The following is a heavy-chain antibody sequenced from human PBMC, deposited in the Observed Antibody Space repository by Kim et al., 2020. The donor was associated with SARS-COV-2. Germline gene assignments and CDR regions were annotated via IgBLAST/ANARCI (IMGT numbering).Heavy chain of an antibody. CDR1: GYTFTDYY. CDR3: ARLGTGFGPGPTDN. CDR2: NNPNSGGT. V-gene: IGHV1-2*02. Sequence: ASVKVSCKASGYTFTDYYLHWVRQAPGQGLEWMGWNNPNSGGTKYAQKFQGRVSMARDTSTSTVYMELSSLRSDDTAAYLCARLGTGFGPGPTDNWGQGTLVTVSS. J-gene: IGHJ4*02. D-gene: IGHD3-16*01.